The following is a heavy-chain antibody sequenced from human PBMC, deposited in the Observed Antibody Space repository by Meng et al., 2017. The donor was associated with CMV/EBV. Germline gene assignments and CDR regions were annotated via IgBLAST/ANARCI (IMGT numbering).Heavy chain of an antibody. Sequence: SVKVSCKASGYTFTSYAMNWVRQAPGQGLEWMGRIIPILGIANYAQKFQGRVTITADKSTSTAYMELSSLRSEDTAVYYCARDFVRGRSMDVWGQGTTVTVSS. J-gene: IGHJ6*02. CDR2: IIPILGIA. CDR3: ARDFVRGRSMDV. V-gene: IGHV1-69*04. CDR1: GYTFTSYA. D-gene: IGHD2-8*01.